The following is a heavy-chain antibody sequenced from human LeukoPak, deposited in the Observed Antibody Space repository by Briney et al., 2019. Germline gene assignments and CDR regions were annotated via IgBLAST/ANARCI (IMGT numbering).Heavy chain of an antibody. D-gene: IGHD2-15*01. CDR1: GYTFSSYY. J-gene: IGHJ6*02. CDR3: ARDDCSGGMCYYGMDA. Sequence: ASVKVSCKASGYTFSSYYMVWVRQAPEQGLEWMGIINLSDGNTVHAQKFQGRLIMTRDASTSTAYMELSSLTSEDTAVYLCARDDCSGGMCYYGMDAWGQGTTVIVSS. CDR2: INLSDGNT. V-gene: IGHV1-46*01.